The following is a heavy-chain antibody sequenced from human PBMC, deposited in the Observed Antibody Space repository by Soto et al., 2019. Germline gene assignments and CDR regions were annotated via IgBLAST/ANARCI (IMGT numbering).Heavy chain of an antibody. CDR3: ARHFWSGYQVYGMDV. CDR1: GYSFTSYW. Sequence: PGESLKISCKGSGYSFTSYWIGWVRQMPGKGLEWMGIIYPGDSDTRYSPSFQGQVTISADKSISTAYLQWSSLKASDTAMYYCARHFWSGYQVYGMDVWGQGTTVTVSS. J-gene: IGHJ6*02. CDR2: IYPGDSDT. D-gene: IGHD3-3*01. V-gene: IGHV5-51*01.